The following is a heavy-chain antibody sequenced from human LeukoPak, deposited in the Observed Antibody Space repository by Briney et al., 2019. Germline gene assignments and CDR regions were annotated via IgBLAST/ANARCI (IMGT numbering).Heavy chain of an antibody. CDR3: AKPIYHYYDSSGYSDY. V-gene: IGHV3-23*01. CDR2: ISGSGGST. Sequence: GGSLRLSCAASGFTFSSYAMSWVRQAPGKGREWVSAISGSGGSTYYADSVKGRFTISRDNSKNTLYQQMNSLRAEDTAVYYCAKPIYHYYDSSGYSDYWGQGTLVTVSS. J-gene: IGHJ4*02. CDR1: GFTFSSYA. D-gene: IGHD3-22*01.